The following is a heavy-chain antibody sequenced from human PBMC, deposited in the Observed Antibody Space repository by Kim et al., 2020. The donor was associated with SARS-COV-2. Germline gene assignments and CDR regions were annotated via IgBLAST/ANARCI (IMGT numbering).Heavy chain of an antibody. J-gene: IGHJ4*02. CDR2: NT. V-gene: IGHV4-59*08. CDR3: ARRGYFDC. Sequence: NTTCTPTLKGRVTMSVDTSNNQFTLRLTSVTPADTAVYYCARRGYFDCWGQGTLVTVSS.